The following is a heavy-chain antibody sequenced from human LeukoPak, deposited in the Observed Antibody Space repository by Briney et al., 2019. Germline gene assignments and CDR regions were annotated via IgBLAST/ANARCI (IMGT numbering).Heavy chain of an antibody. CDR2: INPNNGGT. Sequence: ASVKVSCKASGYTFTGYSLHWVRQAPGQGLEWMGWINPNNGGTNYTQKLQGRVSMTRDASISTAYMVLSSLRSDDTAVYYCAGLGPTQAFDIWGQGTMVTVSS. CDR3: AGLGPTQAFDI. V-gene: IGHV1-2*02. J-gene: IGHJ3*02. CDR1: GYTFTGYS.